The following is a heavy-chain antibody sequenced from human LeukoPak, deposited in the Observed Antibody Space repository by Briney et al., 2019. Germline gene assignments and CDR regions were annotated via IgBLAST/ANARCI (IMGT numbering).Heavy chain of an antibody. CDR2: ISITSSYI. V-gene: IGHV3-21*01. CDR3: AREGEYCSGGSCADFDY. CDR1: GFTFSSYS. D-gene: IGHD2-15*01. Sequence: PGGSLRLSCAASGFTFSSYSLNWVRQAPGKGLEWVSSISITSSYIYYEDSVKGRFTISRDNAKNSLYLQMNSLRAEDTAVYYCAREGEYCSGGSCADFDYWGQGTLVTVSS. J-gene: IGHJ4*02.